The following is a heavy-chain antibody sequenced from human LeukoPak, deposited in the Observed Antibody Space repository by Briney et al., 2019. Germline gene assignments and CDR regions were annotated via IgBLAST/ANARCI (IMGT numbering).Heavy chain of an antibody. CDR3: ARDPYSGSYGDSYYYYMDV. CDR2: ITSTGSHT. CDR1: GFTFSSYN. J-gene: IGHJ6*03. Sequence: GGSLRLSCAASGFTFSSYNMNWVRQAPGKGLEWVSSITSTGSHTFYADSVKGRFTISRDNAKNSLYLQMNSLRAEDTAIYYCARDPYSGSYGDSYYYYMDVWGKGTTVTISS. V-gene: IGHV3-21*01. D-gene: IGHD1-26*01.